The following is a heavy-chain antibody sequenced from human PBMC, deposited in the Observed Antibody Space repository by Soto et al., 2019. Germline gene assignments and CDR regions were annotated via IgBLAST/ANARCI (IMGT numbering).Heavy chain of an antibody. CDR2: TYWNDDK. CDR1: GFSLSTSGVG. D-gene: IGHD4-17*01. CDR3: AHSPYGDGSYYFDF. J-gene: IGHJ4*02. Sequence: QITLKASGPTLVKPTQTLTLTCTFSGFSLSTSGVGVGWIRKPPEKALEWLALTYWNDDKRYSPSLKSSLTSTKDTSKDQVVLTMPNMDPVDTATYYCAHSPYGDGSYYFDFWSQETLFTVSS. V-gene: IGHV2-5*01.